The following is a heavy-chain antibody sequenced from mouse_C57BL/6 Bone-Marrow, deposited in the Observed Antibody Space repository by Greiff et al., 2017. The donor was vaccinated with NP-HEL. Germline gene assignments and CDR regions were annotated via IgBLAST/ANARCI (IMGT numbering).Heavy chain of an antibody. D-gene: IGHD2-3*01. Sequence: EVNLVASGGGLVKPGGSLKLSCAASGFTFSDYGMHWVRQAPEKGLEWVAYISSGSSTIYSADTVKGRFTISRDNAKNTLCLQMTSLRSEDTAMYYCARDGYWYFDVWGTGTTVTVSS. CDR1: GFTFSDYG. CDR2: ISSGSSTI. J-gene: IGHJ1*03. CDR3: ARDGYWYFDV. V-gene: IGHV5-17*01.